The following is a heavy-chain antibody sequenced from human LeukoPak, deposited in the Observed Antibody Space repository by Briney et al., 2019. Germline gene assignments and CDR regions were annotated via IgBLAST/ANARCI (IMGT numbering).Heavy chain of an antibody. CDR2: ISSSSSYT. Sequence: GGSLRLSCAASGFTFSDYYMSWIRQAPGKGLEWASYISSSSSYTNYADSVKGRFTISRDNAKNSLYLQMNSLRAEDTAVYYCARGGHFLVAVAGRSNFDYWGQGTLVTVSS. D-gene: IGHD6-19*01. V-gene: IGHV3-11*06. J-gene: IGHJ4*02. CDR3: ARGGHFLVAVAGRSNFDY. CDR1: GFTFSDYY.